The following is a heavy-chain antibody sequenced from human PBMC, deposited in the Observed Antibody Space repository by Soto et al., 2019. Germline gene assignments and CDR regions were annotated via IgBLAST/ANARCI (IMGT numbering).Heavy chain of an antibody. J-gene: IGHJ6*02. Sequence: SETLSLTCTVSGGSIRSSSYYWGWIRQPPGKGLEWIGSIYYSGSTYYNPSLKSRVTISVDTSKNQFSLKLSSVTAADTAVYYCARRIAARQYYYYGMDVWGQGTTVTVSS. CDR3: ARRIAARQYYYYGMDV. V-gene: IGHV4-39*01. D-gene: IGHD6-6*01. CDR1: GGSIRSSSYY. CDR2: IYYSGST.